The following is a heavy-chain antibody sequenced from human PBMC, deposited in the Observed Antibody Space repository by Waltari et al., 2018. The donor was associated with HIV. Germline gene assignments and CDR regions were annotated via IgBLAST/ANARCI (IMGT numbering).Heavy chain of an antibody. CDR2: ISWNSGSI. Sequence: EVQLVESGGGWVQPGRSLRLPCAASGLTFDDFAMHWVRQAPGKGLEWVSGISWNSGSIGYADSVKGRFTISRDNAKNSLYLQMNSLRAEDTALYYCAKDIFPTTVTTSPFDYWGQGTLVTVSS. CDR3: AKDIFPTTVTTSPFDY. V-gene: IGHV3-9*01. D-gene: IGHD4-17*01. CDR1: GLTFDDFA. J-gene: IGHJ4*02.